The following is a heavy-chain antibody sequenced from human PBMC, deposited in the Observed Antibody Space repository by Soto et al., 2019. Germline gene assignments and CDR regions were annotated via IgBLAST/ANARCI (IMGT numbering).Heavy chain of an antibody. J-gene: IGHJ4*02. V-gene: IGHV4-61*01. Sequence: PSETLSLTCTVSGGSVSSGSYYWSWIRQPPGKGLEWIGYIYYSGSTNYNPSLKSRVTISVDTSKNQFSLKLSSVTAADTAVYYCARSTTVTNLIDYWGQGTLVTVSS. CDR2: IYYSGST. D-gene: IGHD4-17*01. CDR1: GGSVSSGSYY. CDR3: ARSTTVTNLIDY.